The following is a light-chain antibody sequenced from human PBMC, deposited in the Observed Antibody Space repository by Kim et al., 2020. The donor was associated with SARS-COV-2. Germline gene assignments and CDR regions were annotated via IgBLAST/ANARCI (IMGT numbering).Light chain of an antibody. CDR1: SSDVGANNY. Sequence: QSALTQPASVSGSPGQSIAISCTGTSSDVGANNYVSWYQQHPGKAPKLIIYDVNNRPSGVSDRFSGSKSGNTAHLIISGLQADDEGEYVCSSYTSTNTFFGGGTKLTVL. CDR2: DVN. CDR3: SSYTSTNTF. J-gene: IGLJ2*01. V-gene: IGLV2-14*03.